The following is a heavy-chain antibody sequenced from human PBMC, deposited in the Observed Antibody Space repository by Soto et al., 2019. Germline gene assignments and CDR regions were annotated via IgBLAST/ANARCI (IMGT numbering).Heavy chain of an antibody. V-gene: IGHV3-23*01. D-gene: IGHD3-10*01. Sequence: GSLRLSCVASGFTFSSYSMSWVRQAPGKGLEWVSGFRAGGDDGTTYYADSVKGRFTISRDNSKNTLFLQMNSLRAEDKAIYYCAKKVNSGSGSQYFDYFGQGTLVTVSS. J-gene: IGHJ4*02. CDR1: GFTFSSYS. CDR2: FRAGGDDGTT. CDR3: AKKVNSGSGSQYFDY.